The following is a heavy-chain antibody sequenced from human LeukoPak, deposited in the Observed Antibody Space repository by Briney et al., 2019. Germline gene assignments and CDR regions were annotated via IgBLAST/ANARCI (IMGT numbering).Heavy chain of an antibody. CDR1: GFTFNAYW. V-gene: IGHV3-7*01. CDR3: ARVLAAPTGLFDY. CDR2: IKHDGANP. D-gene: IGHD6-13*01. Sequence: GGSLRLSCAGSGFTFNAYWMTWVRQTPGKGLEWVATIKHDGANPYCADSVKGRFTISRDNARNSLYLHMDSVRAEDTAIYYCARVLAAPTGLFDYWGQGTLVTVSS. J-gene: IGHJ4*02.